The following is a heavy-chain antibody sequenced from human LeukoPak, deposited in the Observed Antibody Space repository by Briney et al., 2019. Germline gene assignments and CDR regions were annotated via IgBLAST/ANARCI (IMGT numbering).Heavy chain of an antibody. V-gene: IGHV3-7*01. Sequence: PGGSLRLSCAASEFTFSSYWMNWVRQAPGKGLEWVANIKHDGSEKYYVDSMKGRFTISRDNAKKSLYLQMNSLRAEDTAVYYCARGGESYYGSGSHDYWGQGTLVTVSS. D-gene: IGHD3-10*01. CDR3: ARGGESYYGSGSHDY. CDR2: IKHDGSEK. CDR1: EFTFSSYW. J-gene: IGHJ4*02.